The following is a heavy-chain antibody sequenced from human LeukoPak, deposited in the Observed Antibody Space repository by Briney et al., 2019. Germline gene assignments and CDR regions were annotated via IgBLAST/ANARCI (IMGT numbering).Heavy chain of an antibody. V-gene: IGHV3-49*04. J-gene: IGHJ6*02. CDR1: GFTFGDYA. CDR2: IRSKAYGGTT. Sequence: HTGGSLRLSCTASGFTFGDYAMSWVRQAPGKGLEWEGFIRSKAYGGTTEYAASVKGRFTISRDDSKSIAYLQMNSLKTEDTAVYYCTRLRYLGYYYYYGMDVWGQGTTVTVSS. CDR3: TRLRYLGYYYYYGMDV. D-gene: IGHD3-9*01.